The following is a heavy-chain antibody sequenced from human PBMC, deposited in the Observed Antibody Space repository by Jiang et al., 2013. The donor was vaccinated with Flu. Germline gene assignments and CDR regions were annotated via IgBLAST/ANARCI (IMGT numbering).Heavy chain of an antibody. D-gene: IGHD3-22*01. CDR1: GYSFINYW. CDR3: ARGSEYYYDSSGHPPDY. V-gene: IGHV5-51*03. CDR2: IYPGDSDT. J-gene: IGHJ4*02. Sequence: QLVESGAEVKKPGESLKISCKGSGYSFINYWIGWVRQMPGRGLEWMGIIYPGDSDTRYSPSFQGQVTFSADKSISTAYLQWSSLKASDTAMYYCARGSEYYYDSSGHPPDYWGQGTLVTVSS.